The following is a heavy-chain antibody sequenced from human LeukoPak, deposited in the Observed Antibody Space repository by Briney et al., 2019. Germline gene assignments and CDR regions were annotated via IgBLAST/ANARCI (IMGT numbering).Heavy chain of an antibody. CDR1: GFTFSSYS. CDR2: ISSSGSTI. D-gene: IGHD3-22*01. V-gene: IGHV3-48*04. CDR3: ARVGYDSSGRHAFDI. Sequence: PGGSLRLSCAASGFTFSSYSMNWVRQAPGKGLEWVSYISSSGSTIYYADSVKGRFTISRDNAKNSLYLQMNSLRAEDTAVYYCARVGYDSSGRHAFDIWGQGTMVTVSS. J-gene: IGHJ3*02.